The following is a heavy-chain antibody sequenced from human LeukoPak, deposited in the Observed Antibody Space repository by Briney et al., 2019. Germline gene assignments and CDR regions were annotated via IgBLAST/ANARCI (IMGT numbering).Heavy chain of an antibody. Sequence: KPSETLSLTCTVSGGSISSYYWSWIRQPPGKGLEWIGYIYYSGSTNYNPSLKSRVTISVDTSKNQFSLKLSSVTAADTAVYYCVGYCSGGSCYRDAFDIWGQGTMVTVSS. CDR2: IYYSGST. CDR3: VGYCSGGSCYRDAFDI. CDR1: GGSISSYY. J-gene: IGHJ3*02. D-gene: IGHD2-15*01. V-gene: IGHV4-59*08.